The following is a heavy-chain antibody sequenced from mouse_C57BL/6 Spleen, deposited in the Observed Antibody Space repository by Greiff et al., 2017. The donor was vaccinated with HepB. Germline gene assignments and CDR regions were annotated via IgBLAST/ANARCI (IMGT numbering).Heavy chain of an antibody. Sequence: VHVKQSGPELVKPGASVKIPCKASGYTFTDYNMDWVKQSHGKSLEWIGDINPNNGGTIYNQKFKGKATLTVDKSSSTAYMELRSLTSEDTAVYYCAREGNYYGSFDYWGQGTTLTVSS. V-gene: IGHV1-18*01. J-gene: IGHJ2*01. CDR3: AREGNYYGSFDY. D-gene: IGHD1-1*01. CDR1: GYTFTDYN. CDR2: INPNNGGT.